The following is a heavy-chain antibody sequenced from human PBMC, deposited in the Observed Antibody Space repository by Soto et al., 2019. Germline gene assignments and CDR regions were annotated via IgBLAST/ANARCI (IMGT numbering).Heavy chain of an antibody. CDR2: IKTKPDDGTI. Sequence: EVQLVESGGGLVKPGGSLRLSCAASGLIFSDVWMTWVRQAPGKGLEWVGRIKTKPDDGTIDYAAPVRGRFTISRDDSKNTLYLQMTSLTPADTGVYYCSTSNLGFDFCGPGTLVTVSS. V-gene: IGHV3-15*01. CDR1: GLIFSDVW. J-gene: IGHJ5*01. CDR3: STSNLGFDF.